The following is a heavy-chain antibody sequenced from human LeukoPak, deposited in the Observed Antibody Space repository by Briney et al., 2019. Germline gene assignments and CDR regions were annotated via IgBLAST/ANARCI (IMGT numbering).Heavy chain of an antibody. CDR2: INHSGST. D-gene: IGHD2-21*01. Sequence: PSETLSLTCAVYGGSFSGYYWSWIRQPPGKGLEWIGEINHSGSTNYNPSLKSRVTISVDTSKNQFSLKLSSVTAADTAVYYCARGRRSWGGEHNWFDPWGQGTQVTVSS. J-gene: IGHJ5*02. CDR1: GGSFSGYY. CDR3: ARGRRSWGGEHNWFDP. V-gene: IGHV4-34*01.